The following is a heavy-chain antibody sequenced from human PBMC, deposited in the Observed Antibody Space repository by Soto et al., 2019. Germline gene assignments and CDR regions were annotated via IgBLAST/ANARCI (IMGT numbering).Heavy chain of an antibody. CDR3: AHSRGTAARDTYNWFDP. Sequence: QITLKESGPTLVKPTQTLTLTCTFSGISLSTSGVGVGWIRQPPGKALEWLALIYWDDDKRYSPSLKSRLTITKDTSKNQVVLTMTNMDPVDTATYYCAHSRGTAARDTYNWFDPWGQGTLVTVSS. J-gene: IGHJ5*02. D-gene: IGHD6-6*01. CDR2: IYWDDDK. CDR1: GISLSTSGVG. V-gene: IGHV2-5*02.